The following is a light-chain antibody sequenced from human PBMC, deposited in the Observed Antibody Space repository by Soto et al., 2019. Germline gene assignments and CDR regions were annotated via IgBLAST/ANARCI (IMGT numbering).Light chain of an antibody. CDR1: QSVSLY. V-gene: IGKV3-15*01. J-gene: IGKJ5*01. CDR3: QQYNDWPPIT. Sequence: TLMTQSPATLSVSPGERVTLSCRASQSVSLYLAWYQQKPGQAPRLLIYGASTRVIGIPDRFTGSGSGTEFTLSITNLQSEDFALYYCQQYNDWPPITFGQGTRLEIK. CDR2: GAS.